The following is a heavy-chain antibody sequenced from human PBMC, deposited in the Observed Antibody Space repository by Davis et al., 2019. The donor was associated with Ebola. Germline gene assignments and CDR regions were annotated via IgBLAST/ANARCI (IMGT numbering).Heavy chain of an antibody. V-gene: IGHV3-33*08. J-gene: IGHJ6*04. CDR1: GFTFSSYA. CDR2: IWYDGRNK. CDR3: ARDTYYYYNTMDV. Sequence: GESLKISCAASGFTFSSYAMYWVRQAPGKGLEWVAVIWYDGRNKYYADSVKDRFTISRDNSKNTLYLQMNSLRAEDTAVYYCARDTYYYYNTMDVWGKGTTVTVSS.